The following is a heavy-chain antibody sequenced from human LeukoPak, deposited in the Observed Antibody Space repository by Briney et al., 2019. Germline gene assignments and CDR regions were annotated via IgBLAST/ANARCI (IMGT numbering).Heavy chain of an antibody. V-gene: IGHV3-11*06. Sequence: PGGSLRLSCAASGFTFSDYYMSWIRQAPGKGLEWVSSISSSSSYIYYADSVKGRFTISRDNAKNSLYLQMNSLRAEDTAVYYCARDPMGKDYGENGGSLWGQGTTVTVSS. CDR1: GFTFSDYY. CDR2: ISSSSSYI. CDR3: ARDPMGKDYGENGGSL. J-gene: IGHJ6*02. D-gene: IGHD4-17*01.